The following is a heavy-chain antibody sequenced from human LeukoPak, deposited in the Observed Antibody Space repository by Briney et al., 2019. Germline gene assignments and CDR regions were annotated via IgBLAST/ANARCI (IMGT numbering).Heavy chain of an antibody. J-gene: IGHJ6*03. CDR2: ISAYNGST. CDR1: GYTFTSYG. V-gene: IGHV1-18*01. D-gene: IGHD3-10*01. Sequence: ASVKVSCKASGYTFTSYGISWVRQAPGQGLEWMGWISAYNGSTNYAQKLQGRVTMTTDTSTSTVYMELRSLRSDDTAVYYCARFYGSGSYYNFYYYYYMDVWGKGTTVTVSS. CDR3: ARFYGSGSYYNFYYYYYMDV.